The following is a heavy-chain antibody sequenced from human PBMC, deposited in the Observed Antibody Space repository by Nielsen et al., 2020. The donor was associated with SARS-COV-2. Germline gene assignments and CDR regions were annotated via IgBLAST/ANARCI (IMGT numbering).Heavy chain of an antibody. Sequence: GESLKISCAASGFPFSGSTINWVRRASGKGLEWVGRIRSKANSYATSYAAPVKGRFTISRDDSKNTAYLQMNSLRAEDTAVYYCARESVTGTDAFDIWGQGTVVTVSS. V-gene: IGHV3-73*01. J-gene: IGHJ3*02. CDR1: GFPFSGST. CDR3: ARESVTGTDAFDI. CDR2: IRSKANSYAT. D-gene: IGHD6-19*01.